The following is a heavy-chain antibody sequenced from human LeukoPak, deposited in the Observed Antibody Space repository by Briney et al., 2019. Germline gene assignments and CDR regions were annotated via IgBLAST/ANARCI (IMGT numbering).Heavy chain of an antibody. CDR2: IYYSGST. CDR3: ARAQLWFGELWVFDY. J-gene: IGHJ4*02. V-gene: IGHV4-59*01. CDR1: GGSISSYY. D-gene: IGHD3-10*01. Sequence: SETLSLTCTVSGGSISSYYWSWIRQPPGKGLEWIGYIYYSGSTNYNPSLKSRVTISVDTSKNQFSLKLSSVTAADTAVYYCARAQLWFGELWVFDYWGQGTLVTVSS.